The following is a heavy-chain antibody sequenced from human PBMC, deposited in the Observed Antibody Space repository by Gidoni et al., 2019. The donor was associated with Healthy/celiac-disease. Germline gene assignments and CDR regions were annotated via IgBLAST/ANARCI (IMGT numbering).Heavy chain of an antibody. J-gene: IGHJ1*01. V-gene: IGHV3-30-3*01. D-gene: IGHD3-22*01. CDR1: GFTFSSYA. CDR2: ISYDGSNK. CDR3: ARDTHPVVSEYFQH. Sequence: QVQLMESGGGVVQPGMSLILSCSAYGFTFSSYAMNWVRQAPGKGLERVAVISYDGSNKYYPDSVKGRFTISRDNSKNTLYLQMNSLRAEDTAVYYCARDTHPVVSEYFQHWGQGTLVTVSS.